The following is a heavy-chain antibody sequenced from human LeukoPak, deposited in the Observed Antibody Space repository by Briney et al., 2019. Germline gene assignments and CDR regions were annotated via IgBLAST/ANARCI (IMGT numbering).Heavy chain of an antibody. Sequence: GGSLRLSCAASGFTFRTYWMSWVRQAPGKGLEWVASINQGGSETYYVESVEGRFTISRDDAMNSFFLQMNSLRAEDTAVYYCARLIGDRTIYDYWGQGTLVTVSS. CDR3: ARLIGDRTIYDY. J-gene: IGHJ4*02. V-gene: IGHV3-7*01. CDR2: INQGGSET. D-gene: IGHD6-6*01. CDR1: GFTFRTYW.